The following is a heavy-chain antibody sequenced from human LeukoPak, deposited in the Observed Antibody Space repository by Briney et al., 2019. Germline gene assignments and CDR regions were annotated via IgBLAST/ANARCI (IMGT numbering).Heavy chain of an antibody. J-gene: IGHJ6*02. CDR1: GGTFSSYA. D-gene: IGHD3-3*01. Sequence: SVKVSCKASGGTFSSYAISWVRQAPGQGLEWMGGIIPIFGTANYVQKFQGRVTITADESTSTAYMELSSLRSEDTAVYYCAGHTIFGVVILYYYYGMDVWGQGTTVTVSS. V-gene: IGHV1-69*01. CDR2: IIPIFGTA. CDR3: AGHTIFGVVILYYYYGMDV.